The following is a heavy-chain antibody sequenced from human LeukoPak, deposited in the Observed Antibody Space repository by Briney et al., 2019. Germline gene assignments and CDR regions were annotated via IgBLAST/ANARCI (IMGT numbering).Heavy chain of an antibody. J-gene: IGHJ4*02. V-gene: IGHV3-21*01. CDR3: ARDRESSGWPPNYFDY. D-gene: IGHD6-19*01. CDR2: ISSSSSYI. Sequence: GGSLRLSCAASGFTFSTYSMNWVRQAPGKGLEWVSSISSSSSYIYYADSVKGRFTVSRDNSKNSLYVQMNSLRAEDTAVYYCARDRESSGWPPNYFDYWGQGTPVTVSS. CDR1: GFTFSTYS.